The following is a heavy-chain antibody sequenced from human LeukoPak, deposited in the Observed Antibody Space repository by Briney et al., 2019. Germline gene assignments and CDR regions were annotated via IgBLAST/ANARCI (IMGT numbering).Heavy chain of an antibody. V-gene: IGHV3-74*01. CDR2: INPGGSSI. Sequence: GGSLRLSCAASGFTFSSYWMHWVRQVRGKGLVWVARINPGGSSITYADSVKGRFTISRDNAKNTLYLQMDSLRVEDTGVYYCARSNQADDYWGQGTLVTVSS. CDR3: ARSNQADDY. D-gene: IGHD1-14*01. J-gene: IGHJ4*02. CDR1: GFTFSSYW.